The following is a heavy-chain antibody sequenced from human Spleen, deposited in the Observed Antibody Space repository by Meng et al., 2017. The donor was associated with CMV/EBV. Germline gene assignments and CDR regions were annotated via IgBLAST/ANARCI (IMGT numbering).Heavy chain of an antibody. V-gene: IGHV3-21*01. CDR2: ITGSSNYI. D-gene: IGHD3-22*01. CDR1: GFTLTSYA. J-gene: IGHJ5*02. CDR3: ARDRSSVSRFWLDP. Sequence: GESLKISCAASGFTLTSYAMNWVRQAPGKGLEWVSSITGSSNYIYYADSLKGRFTVFRDNAKDSLYLQMNSLTAEDTAVYYCARDRSSVSRFWLDPWGQGTLVTVSS.